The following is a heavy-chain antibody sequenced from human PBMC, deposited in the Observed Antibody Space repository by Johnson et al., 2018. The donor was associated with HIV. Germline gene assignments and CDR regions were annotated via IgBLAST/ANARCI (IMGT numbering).Heavy chain of an antibody. CDR2: ISWNSGSI. J-gene: IGHJ3*02. CDR1: GFTFSDYY. V-gene: IGHV3-11*04. D-gene: IGHD1-7*01. CDR3: AKLIVNCNYDEEASRDFDI. Sequence: QVQLVESGGGLVKPGGSLRLSCAASGFTFSDYYMSWIRQAPGKGLEWVSGISWNSGSIGYADSVKGRFTISRDNSKSTVYLHMTSLRTEDAALYYCAKLIVNCNYDEEASRDFDIWGQGTMVTVSS.